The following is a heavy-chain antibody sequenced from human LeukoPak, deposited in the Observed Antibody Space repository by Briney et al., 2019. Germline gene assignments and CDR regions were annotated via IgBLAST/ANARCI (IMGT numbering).Heavy chain of an antibody. CDR1: GFTFSNAW. D-gene: IGHD3-10*01. Sequence: PGASLRLSWAASGFTFSNAWIRWVSQPPGKGLEWVGFIKIKTAGGTTDYAAPVKGRFTISRDDSKSTLYLQMNSLKSEDTAVYYRTTDAPNPNYYGSVSYAVVDYWGQGTLVTVSS. CDR3: TTDAPNPNYYGSVSYAVVDY. V-gene: IGHV3-15*01. CDR2: IKIKTAGGTT. J-gene: IGHJ4*02.